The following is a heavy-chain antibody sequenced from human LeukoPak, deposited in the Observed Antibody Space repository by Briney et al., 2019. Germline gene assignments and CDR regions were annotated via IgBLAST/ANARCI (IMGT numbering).Heavy chain of an antibody. CDR1: GFTFSSYS. Sequence: PGGSLRLSCAASGFTFSSYSMNWVRQAPGKGLEWVSSISSSSSYIYYADSLKGRFTISRDNAKNSLYLQMNSLRAEDTAVYYCARDGMVRGVTSKYSWFDPWGQGTLVTVSS. D-gene: IGHD3-10*01. J-gene: IGHJ5*02. V-gene: IGHV3-21*01. CDR3: ARDGMVRGVTSKYSWFDP. CDR2: ISSSSSYI.